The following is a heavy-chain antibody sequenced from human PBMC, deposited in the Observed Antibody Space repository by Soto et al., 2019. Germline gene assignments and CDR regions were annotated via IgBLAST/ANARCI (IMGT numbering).Heavy chain of an antibody. CDR3: AREAAAGNIGYYYYGMDV. D-gene: IGHD6-13*01. J-gene: IGHJ6*02. Sequence: SETPSLTCTVSGGSISSGDYYWSWIRQPPGKGLEWIGYIYYSGSTYYNPSLKSRVTISVDTSKNQFSLKLSSVTAADTAVYYCAREAAAGNIGYYYYGMDVWGQGTTVTVSS. CDR2: IYYSGST. V-gene: IGHV4-30-4*01. CDR1: GGSISSGDYY.